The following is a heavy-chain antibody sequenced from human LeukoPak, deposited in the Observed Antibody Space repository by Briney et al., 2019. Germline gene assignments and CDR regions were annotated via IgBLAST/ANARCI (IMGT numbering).Heavy chain of an antibody. CDR2: ISGSGGST. CDR3: AKDRGGYWGRFDY. V-gene: IGHV3-23*01. D-gene: IGHD1-26*01. Sequence: GGSLRLSRAASGFTFSSYAMRWLRQPPGKGLEWVSAISGSGGSTYYADSVKGRFTITRDNSKNTLYLQMNSLRAEDTAVYYCAKDRGGYWGRFDYWGQGTLVTVSS. J-gene: IGHJ4*02. CDR1: GFTFSSYA.